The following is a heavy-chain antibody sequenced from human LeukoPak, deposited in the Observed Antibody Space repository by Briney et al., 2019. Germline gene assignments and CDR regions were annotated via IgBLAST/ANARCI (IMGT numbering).Heavy chain of an antibody. CDR2: IYYSGST. J-gene: IGHJ6*03. Sequence: SETLSLTCTVSGGSISSSSYYWGWIRQPPGKGLEWIGSIYYSGSTYYNPSLKSRVTISVDTSKNQFSLKLSSVTAADTAVYYCARGRGSKWLRFALNYYYYYMDVWGKGTTVTVSS. CDR1: GGSISSSSYY. V-gene: IGHV4-39*07. CDR3: ARGRGSKWLRFALNYYYYYMDV. D-gene: IGHD5-12*01.